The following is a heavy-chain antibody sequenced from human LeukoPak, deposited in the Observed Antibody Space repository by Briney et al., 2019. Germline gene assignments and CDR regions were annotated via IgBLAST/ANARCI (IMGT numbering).Heavy chain of an antibody. CDR1: GFTFSSYS. V-gene: IGHV3-66*01. Sequence: GGSLRLSCAASGFTFSSYSMNWVRQAPGKGLEWVSVIYSGGSTYYADSVKGRFTISRDNSKNTLHLQMNSLRAEDTAVYYCARDVWSPGVVATYYYGMDVWGQGTTVTVSS. D-gene: IGHD2-15*01. CDR3: ARDVWSPGVVATYYYGMDV. J-gene: IGHJ6*02. CDR2: IYSGGST.